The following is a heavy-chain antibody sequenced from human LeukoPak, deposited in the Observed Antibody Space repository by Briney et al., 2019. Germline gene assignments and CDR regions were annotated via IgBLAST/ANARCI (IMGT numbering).Heavy chain of an antibody. Sequence: QSGGSLRLSCAASGFIVSSNYMSWVRQAPGKGLEWVSVIYSGGSTYYADSVKGRFTISRHDSKNTLYLQMNSLRAEDTAVYYCAILSGSGSYSYFDYWGQGTLVTVSS. CDR3: AILSGSGSYSYFDY. D-gene: IGHD3-10*01. CDR2: IYSGGST. J-gene: IGHJ4*02. V-gene: IGHV3-53*04. CDR1: GFIVSSNY.